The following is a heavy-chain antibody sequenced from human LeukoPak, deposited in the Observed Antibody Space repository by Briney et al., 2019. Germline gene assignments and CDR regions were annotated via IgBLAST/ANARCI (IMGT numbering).Heavy chain of an antibody. CDR3: ARGIAYDY. CDR2: IYTSGST. D-gene: IGHD2-21*01. CDR1: GGSISSGSYY. J-gene: IGHJ4*02. Sequence: SETLSPTCTVSGGSISSGSYYWSWIRQPAGKGLEWIGRIYTSGSTNYNPSLKSRVAISVDTSKNQFSLKLSSVTAADTAVYYCARGIAYDYWGQGTLVTVSS. V-gene: IGHV4-61*02.